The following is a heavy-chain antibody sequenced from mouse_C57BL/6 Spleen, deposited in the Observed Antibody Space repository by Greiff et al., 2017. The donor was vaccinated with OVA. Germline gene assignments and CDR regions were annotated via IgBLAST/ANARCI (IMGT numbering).Heavy chain of an antibody. V-gene: IGHV1-50*01. D-gene: IGHD3-2*02. CDR1: GYTFTSYW. J-gene: IGHJ3*01. Sequence: QVQLQQPGAELVKPGASVKLSCKASGYTFTSYWMQWVNQRPGQGLEWIGEIDPSDSYTNYNQKFKGKATLTVDTSSSTAYLQLSSLTSEDSAVYYCARASEAFAYWGQGTLVTVSA. CDR2: IDPSDSYT. CDR3: ARASEAFAY.